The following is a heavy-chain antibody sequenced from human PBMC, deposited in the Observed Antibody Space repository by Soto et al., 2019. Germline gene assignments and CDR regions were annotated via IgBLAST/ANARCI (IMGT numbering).Heavy chain of an antibody. J-gene: IGHJ4*02. D-gene: IGHD2-15*01. V-gene: IGHV1-24*01. CDR3: ATSGPGYCSGGSCSLNFDY. CDR2: FDPEDGET. Sequence: QVQLVQSGAEVKKPGASVKVSCKVSGYTLTELSMHWVRQAPGKGLEWMGGFDPEDGETIYAQKFQGRVTMTEDTSTDTAHMELSSLRSEDTAVYYCATSGPGYCSGGSCSLNFDYWGQGTLVTVSS. CDR1: GYTLTELS.